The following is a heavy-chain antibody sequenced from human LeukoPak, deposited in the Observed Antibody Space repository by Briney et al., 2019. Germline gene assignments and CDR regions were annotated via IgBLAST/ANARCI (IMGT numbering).Heavy chain of an antibody. J-gene: IGHJ4*02. CDR1: GGSFSGYY. CDR2: INHSGST. Sequence: SETLSLTCAVYGGSFSGYYWSWIRQPPGKGLEWIGEINHSGSTNYNPSLKSRVTISVDTSENQFSLKLSSVTAADTAVYYCARGLYYDYVWGSYRPYYFDYWGQGTLVTVSS. CDR3: ARGLYYDYVWGSYRPYYFDY. V-gene: IGHV4-34*01. D-gene: IGHD3-16*02.